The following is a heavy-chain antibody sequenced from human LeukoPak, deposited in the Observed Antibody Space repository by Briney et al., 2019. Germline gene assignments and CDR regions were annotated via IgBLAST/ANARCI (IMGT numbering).Heavy chain of an antibody. CDR1: GYSISSGYY. Sequence: PSETLSLTCTVSGYSISSGYYWGWIRQPPGKGLEWIGSIYHSGSTYYNPSLKSRVTISVDTSKNQFSLKLSSVTAADTAVYYCARVAQVRWLGLNNWFNPWGQGTLVTVSS. J-gene: IGHJ5*02. CDR2: IYHSGST. D-gene: IGHD6-19*01. V-gene: IGHV4-38-2*02. CDR3: ARVAQVRWLGLNNWFNP.